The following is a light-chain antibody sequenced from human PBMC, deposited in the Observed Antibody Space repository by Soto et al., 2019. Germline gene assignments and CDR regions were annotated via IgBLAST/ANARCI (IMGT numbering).Light chain of an antibody. Sequence: DIQMTQSPSTPSASVGDRVTITCRASQSISSWLAWYQQKPGKAPKLLIYKASNLESGVPSRFSGSASGTEFTLTISSLQPDDFATYYCQQYNSYSGTFGQGTKLEIK. CDR3: QQYNSYSGT. CDR2: KAS. CDR1: QSISSW. J-gene: IGKJ2*02. V-gene: IGKV1-5*03.